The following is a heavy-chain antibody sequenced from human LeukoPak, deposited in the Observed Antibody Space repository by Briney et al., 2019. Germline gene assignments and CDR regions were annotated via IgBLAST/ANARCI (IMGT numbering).Heavy chain of an antibody. Sequence: SETLSPTCTVSGGSISSSSYYWGWIRQPPGQGLEWIGSIYYSGSTYYNPSLKSRVTISVDTSKNQFSLKLSSVTAADTAVYYCARLSSGWYVFDYWGQGTLVTVSS. CDR2: IYYSGST. D-gene: IGHD6-19*01. V-gene: IGHV4-39*01. J-gene: IGHJ4*02. CDR3: ARLSSGWYVFDY. CDR1: GGSISSSSYY.